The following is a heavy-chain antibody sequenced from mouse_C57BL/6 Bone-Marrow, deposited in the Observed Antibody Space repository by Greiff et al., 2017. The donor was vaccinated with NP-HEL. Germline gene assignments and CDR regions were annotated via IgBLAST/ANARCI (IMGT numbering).Heavy chain of an antibody. V-gene: IGHV1-61*01. D-gene: IGHD2-4*01. CDR2: IYPSDSET. J-gene: IGHJ3*01. Sequence: QVQLQQPGAELVRPGSSVKLSCKASGYTFTSYWMDWVKQRPGQGLEWIGNIYPSDSETHYNQKFKDKATLTVDKSSSTAYMQLSSLTSEDSAVYDCAREGPFYYDYDGGFAYWGQGTLVTVSA. CDR3: AREGPFYYDYDGGFAY. CDR1: GYTFTSYW.